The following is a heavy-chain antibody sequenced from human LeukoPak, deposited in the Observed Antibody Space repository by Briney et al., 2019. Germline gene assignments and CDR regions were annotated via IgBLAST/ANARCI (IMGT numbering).Heavy chain of an antibody. D-gene: IGHD1-26*01. CDR2: ISWNSGSI. CDR1: GFTFSSYS. CDR3: AKAGYGGDNFAY. J-gene: IGHJ4*02. Sequence: GGSLRLSCAASGFTFSSYSMNWVRQAPGKGLEWVSGISWNSGSIGYVDSVKGRFTISRDNAKNSLYLQMHSLRPEDTALYYCAKAGYGGDNFAYWGQGTLVTVSS. V-gene: IGHV3-9*01.